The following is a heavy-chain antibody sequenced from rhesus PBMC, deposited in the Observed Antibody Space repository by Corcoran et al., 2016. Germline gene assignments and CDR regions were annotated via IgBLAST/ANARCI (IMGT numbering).Heavy chain of an antibody. D-gene: IGHD4-23*01. CDR2: IYGRSTST. J-gene: IGHJ1*01. CDR3: AREGLYSNYGLCEF. Sequence: QVQLQESGPGVVKPSETLSLTCAVSGGSISDRYRWSWIRQPPGKGLEWIGYIYGRSTSTNYNPSLKSRVTSAKDTSKNQFSLKLSSVTAADTAVYYGAREGLYSNYGLCEFWGQGARVTVSS. CDR1: GGSISDRYR. V-gene: IGHV4S10*01.